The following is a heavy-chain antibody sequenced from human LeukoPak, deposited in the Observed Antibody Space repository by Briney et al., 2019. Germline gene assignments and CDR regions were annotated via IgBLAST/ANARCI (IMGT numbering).Heavy chain of an antibody. Sequence: PGGSLRLSCAASGFTFSSYWMHWVRQAPGEGLVWVSRINSDGRSTSYADSVKGRFTISRDNAKNTLYLQMNSLRAEDTAVYYCARVRYSYDSSGIDYWGQGTLVTVSS. CDR3: ARVRYSYDSSGIDY. V-gene: IGHV3-74*01. J-gene: IGHJ4*02. CDR1: GFTFSSYW. D-gene: IGHD3-22*01. CDR2: INSDGRST.